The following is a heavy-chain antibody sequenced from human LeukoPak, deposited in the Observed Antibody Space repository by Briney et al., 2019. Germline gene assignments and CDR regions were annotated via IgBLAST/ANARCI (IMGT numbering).Heavy chain of an antibody. D-gene: IGHD3-16*01. Sequence: GGSLRLSCAASGFTFSSHAMHWVRQAPGKGLEWVAIMSYDGSSESYADSVKGRFTISRDNSKNTLYLQPNSLRTEDTAVYYCASNFPRGTYYFDYWGQGTLVTVSS. V-gene: IGHV3-30-3*01. CDR1: GFTFSSHA. CDR2: MSYDGSSE. CDR3: ASNFPRGTYYFDY. J-gene: IGHJ4*02.